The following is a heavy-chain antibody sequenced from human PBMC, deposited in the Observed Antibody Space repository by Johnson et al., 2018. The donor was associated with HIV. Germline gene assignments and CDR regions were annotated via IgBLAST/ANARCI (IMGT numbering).Heavy chain of an antibody. V-gene: IGHV3-30*03. CDR3: ARALVDDAFDI. Sequence: QVQLVESGGGVVQPGRSLRLSCAASGFTFSSYGMHWVRQAPGKGLEWLAVISYDGSNKYYADSVKGRFTISRDNSKNTLYLQMNSLRAEDTAVYYCARALVDDAFDIWGQGTMVTVSS. D-gene: IGHD1-26*01. CDR2: ISYDGSNK. J-gene: IGHJ3*02. CDR1: GFTFSSYG.